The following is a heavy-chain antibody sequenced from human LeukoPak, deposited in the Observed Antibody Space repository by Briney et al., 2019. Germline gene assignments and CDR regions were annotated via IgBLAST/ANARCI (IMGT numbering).Heavy chain of an antibody. J-gene: IGHJ4*02. D-gene: IGHD1-26*01. CDR2: ISGSSNYI. CDR1: GFTFDDYG. V-gene: IGHV3-21*01. CDR3: ARDRGSYHIFDY. Sequence: GGSLRLSCAASGFTFDDYGMSWVRQAPGKGLEWVSSISGSSNYIFYADSVRGRFTISRDNPKNSLYLQMNSLKAEDTAIYYCARDRGSYHIFDYWGQGALVTVSS.